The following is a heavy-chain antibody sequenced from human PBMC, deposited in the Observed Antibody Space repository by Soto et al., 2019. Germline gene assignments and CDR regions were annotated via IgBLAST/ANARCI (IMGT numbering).Heavy chain of an antibody. CDR3: TRHTSDRYGPEY. CDR2: IYAGDSET. Sequence: PGESLKISCKGSGYSFISYWIGWVRQMPGKGLELMGIIYAGDSETRYSPSFQGQVSISVDKSMSTAYLQWSSLKASDTAMYYCTRHTSDRYGPEYWGQGTLVTVSS. J-gene: IGHJ4*02. CDR1: GYSFISYW. D-gene: IGHD5-18*01. V-gene: IGHV5-51*01.